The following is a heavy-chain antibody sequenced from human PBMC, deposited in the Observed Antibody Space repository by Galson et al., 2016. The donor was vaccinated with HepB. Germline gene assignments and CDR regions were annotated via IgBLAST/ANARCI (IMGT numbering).Heavy chain of an antibody. CDR3: AHTVYRQNFGSYYYCMDV. CDR2: VHWDDNS. V-gene: IGHV2-5*02. D-gene: IGHD5/OR15-5a*01. Sequence: PALVKPTQTLTLTCNFSGVSVNSNEVAVGWIRQSPGKALEWLALVHWDDNSRYSPSLKSRLTITRDTSKNQVFLRITNMDPMDTATYYCAHTVYRQNFGSYYYCMDVWGKGTTCTVSS. CDR1: GVSVNSNEVA. J-gene: IGHJ6*03.